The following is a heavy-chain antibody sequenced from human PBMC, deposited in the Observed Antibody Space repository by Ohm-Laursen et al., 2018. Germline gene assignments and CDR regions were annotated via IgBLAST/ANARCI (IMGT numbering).Heavy chain of an antibody. CDR2: LSGSGHDT. CDR3: AKSRSGDGINFDC. D-gene: IGHD3-10*01. Sequence: SLRLSCAASGFTFSSYAMSWVRQAPEKGLEWVSGLSGSGHDTYYTDSVKGRFTVSRDNSKNTLYLQVNSLRAEDTAVYYCAKSRSGDGINFDCWGQGTLVTVSS. V-gene: IGHV3-23*01. CDR1: GFTFSSYA. J-gene: IGHJ4*02.